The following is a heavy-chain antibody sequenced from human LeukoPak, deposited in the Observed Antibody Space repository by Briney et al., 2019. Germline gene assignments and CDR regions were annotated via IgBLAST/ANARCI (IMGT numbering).Heavy chain of an antibody. CDR3: ARGSLLRGPDY. CDR2: ISCDGSNK. CDR1: GFTFSSYG. V-gene: IGHV3-30*03. Sequence: GGSLRLSCAASGFTFSSYGMHWVRQAPGKGLEWVAVISCDGSNKYYADSVKGRFTISRDNSKNTFYLQMNSLRPEDTAMYFCARGSLLRGPDYWGQGALVTVSS. D-gene: IGHD3-10*01. J-gene: IGHJ4*02.